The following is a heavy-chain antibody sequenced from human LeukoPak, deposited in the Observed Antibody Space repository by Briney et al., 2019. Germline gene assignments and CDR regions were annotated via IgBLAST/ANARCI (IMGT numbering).Heavy chain of an antibody. V-gene: IGHV1-69*05. J-gene: IGHJ4*02. Sequence: SVKVSCKASGGTFSSYAISWVRQAPGQGLERMGRIIPIFGTANCAQKFQGRVTITTDESTSTAYMGLSSLRSEDTAVYYCAVGALSYGLEGQSDWGQGTLVTVSS. CDR1: GGTFSSYA. CDR2: IIPIFGTA. CDR3: AVGALSYGLEGQSD. D-gene: IGHD5-18*01.